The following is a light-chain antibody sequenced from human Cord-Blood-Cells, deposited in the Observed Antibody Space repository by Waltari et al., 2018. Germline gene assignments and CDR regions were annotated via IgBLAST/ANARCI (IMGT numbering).Light chain of an antibody. J-gene: IGKJ1*01. Sequence: EIVLTPSPATLSLSPGERATLSCRASQGVSNYLAWYHQKPGQAPRPLIYDAPNRAKGIPARFSGCGSGTDFTLTISSLEPEDFAVYYCQQRSNWPHTFGQGTKVEIK. CDR2: DAP. CDR3: QQRSNWPHT. CDR1: QGVSNY. V-gene: IGKV3-11*01.